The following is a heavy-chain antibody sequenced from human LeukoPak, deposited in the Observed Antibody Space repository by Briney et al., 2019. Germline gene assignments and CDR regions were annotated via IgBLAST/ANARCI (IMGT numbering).Heavy chain of an antibody. J-gene: IGHJ4*02. Sequence: KPSETLSLTCTVSGGSISSYYWSWIRQPAGKGLEWIGRIYTSGSTNYNPSLKSRVTISVDTSKNQFSLKLSSVTAADTAVYYCARRRRILTGYYRSPFDYWGQGTLVTVSS. V-gene: IGHV4-4*07. CDR1: GGSISSYY. D-gene: IGHD3-9*01. CDR2: IYTSGST. CDR3: ARRRRILTGYYRSPFDY.